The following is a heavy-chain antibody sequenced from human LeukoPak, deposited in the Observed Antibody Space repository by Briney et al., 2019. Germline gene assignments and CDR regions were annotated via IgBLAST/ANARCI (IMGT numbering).Heavy chain of an antibody. J-gene: IGHJ4*02. D-gene: IGHD5/OR15-5a*01. CDR2: IYYSGST. CDR1: GGSMSSYY. Sequence: SETLSLTCTVSGGSMSSYYWSGIRQPPGKGLEWIGYIYYSGSTNYNPSLKSRVAISVDTSKNQFSLKLSSVTAADTAVYYCARAGFVSAVDYWGQGTLVTVSS. CDR3: ARAGFVSAVDY. V-gene: IGHV4-59*01.